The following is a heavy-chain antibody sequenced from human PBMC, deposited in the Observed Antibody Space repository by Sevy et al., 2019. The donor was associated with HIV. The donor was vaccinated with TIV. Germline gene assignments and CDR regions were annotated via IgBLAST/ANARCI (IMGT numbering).Heavy chain of an antibody. CDR1: GFSFSSYG. J-gene: IGHJ4*02. CDR2: ISGSGGST. Sequence: WGSLRLSCAASGFSFSSYGMSWVRQTPGQGLEWVSAISGSGGSTYYADSVKGRFTISRDNSKNTLYLQVISLRAEDTAVYYCAKGGFTMVRGVFDYWGQGTLVTVSS. V-gene: IGHV3-23*01. D-gene: IGHD3-10*01. CDR3: AKGGFTMVRGVFDY.